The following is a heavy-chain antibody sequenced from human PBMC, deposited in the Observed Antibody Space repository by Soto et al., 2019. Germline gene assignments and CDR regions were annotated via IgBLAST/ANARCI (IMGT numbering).Heavy chain of an antibody. D-gene: IGHD5-12*01. CDR1: GYSFTSYW. CDR3: ARLEVIVTTIHPPTDY. Sequence: PGESLKISCKGSGYSFTSYWISWVRQMPGKGLEWMGRIDPSDSYTKCSPSFQGHVTISADKSISTAYLQWSSLKASDTAMYYCARLEVIVTTIHPPTDYWGQGTLVTVSS. CDR2: IDPSDSYT. J-gene: IGHJ4*02. V-gene: IGHV5-10-1*01.